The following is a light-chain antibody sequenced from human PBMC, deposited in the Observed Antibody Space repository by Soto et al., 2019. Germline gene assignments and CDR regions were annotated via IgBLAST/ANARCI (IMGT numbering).Light chain of an antibody. CDR1: QSVSNNY. J-gene: IGKJ1*01. CDR2: GAS. V-gene: IGKV3-20*01. CDR3: QQYGSSGT. Sequence: EIVLTHSPGTLSLSPWERATLSCGASQSVSNNYLAWYQQKPGQAPRLLIYGASNRATGIPDRFSGSGSGTDFTLTISRLEPEDFAVYYCQQYGSSGTFGHGTKVDIK.